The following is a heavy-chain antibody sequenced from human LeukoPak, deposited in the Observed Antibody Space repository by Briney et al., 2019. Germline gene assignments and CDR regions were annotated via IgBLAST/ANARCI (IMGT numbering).Heavy chain of an antibody. CDR1: GFPFSSYG. J-gene: IGHJ6*02. Sequence: GGSLRLSCAASGFPFSSYGTHWVRQAPGKGLEWVEVIWCDGSNKYYADTVKGRFTISRDNSKNTLYLQMNSLRAEDTAVYYCAREGYSYGLDVWGQGTTVTVSS. D-gene: IGHD5-18*01. CDR2: IWCDGSNK. V-gene: IGHV3-33*01. CDR3: AREGYSYGLDV.